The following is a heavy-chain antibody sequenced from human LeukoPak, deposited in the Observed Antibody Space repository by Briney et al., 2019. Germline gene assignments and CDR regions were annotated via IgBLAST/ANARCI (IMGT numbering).Heavy chain of an antibody. CDR2: IKQDGSEK. Sequence: GGSLRLSCAASGFTFSSYWMSWVRQAPGKGLEWVANIKQDGSEKYYVDSVKGRFTISRDNAKNSLYLQMNSLRAEDTAVYYCAKVVTYYYDSSGLHTDFDYWGQGTLVTVSS. D-gene: IGHD3-22*01. V-gene: IGHV3-7*01. J-gene: IGHJ4*02. CDR3: AKVVTYYYDSSGLHTDFDY. CDR1: GFTFSSYW.